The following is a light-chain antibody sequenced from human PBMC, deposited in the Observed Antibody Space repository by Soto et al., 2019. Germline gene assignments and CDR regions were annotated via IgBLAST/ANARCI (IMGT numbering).Light chain of an antibody. CDR3: AAWDDRVSGYV. V-gene: IGLV1-47*02. CDR2: NNN. J-gene: IGLJ1*01. Sequence: QSVLTQPPSTSGTPGQRVTSSCSGSISNIGSSYVFGFQHLPGTAPKLLMYNNNQRPSGVPDRVSASKSGTSASLAISGLRSEDEADYYCAAWDDRVSGYVFGTGTKLTVL. CDR1: ISNIGSSY.